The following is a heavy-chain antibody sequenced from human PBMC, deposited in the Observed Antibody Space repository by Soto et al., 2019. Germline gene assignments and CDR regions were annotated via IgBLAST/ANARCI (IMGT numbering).Heavy chain of an antibody. CDR3: ARDAAVPCESDGLDD. V-gene: IGHV4-4*02. CDR1: GDSVTSNVW. J-gene: IGHJ4*02. Sequence: SETLSLTCAVSGDSVTSNVWWSWVRQPPGKGLEWIVEAYHNGRTDYNPSLKSRVTMSVDTSKNEFSLKLTSLTAADTAIYYCARDAAVPCESDGLDDWGQGTLVTVSS. D-gene: IGHD6-19*01. CDR2: AYHNGRT.